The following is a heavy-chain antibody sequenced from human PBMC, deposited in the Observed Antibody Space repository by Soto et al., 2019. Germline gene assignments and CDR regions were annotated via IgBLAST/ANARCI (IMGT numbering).Heavy chain of an antibody. J-gene: IGHJ1*01. CDR1: GFTFSSYA. CDR2: ISGSGSST. Sequence: GGSLRLSCAASGFTFSSYAMSWVRQAPGKGLEWVSAISGSGSSTYYADSVKGRFTISRDNSKNTLYLQMNSLRAEDTAVYYCAKDLYSSSWGYFQHWGQGTRVTVAS. V-gene: IGHV3-23*01. D-gene: IGHD6-13*01. CDR3: AKDLYSSSWGYFQH.